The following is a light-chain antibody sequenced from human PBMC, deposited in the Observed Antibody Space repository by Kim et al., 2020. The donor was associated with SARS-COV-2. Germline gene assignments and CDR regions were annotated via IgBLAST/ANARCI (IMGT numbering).Light chain of an antibody. CDR1: SLRSYY. Sequence: VAVGQTVRITCQEDSLRSYYASWYQQKPGQAPVLVIYVKNNRPSGIPDRFSGSSSGNTASLTITGAQAEDEADYYCNSRDSSGNPLFGGGTKLTV. CDR3: NSRDSSGNPL. V-gene: IGLV3-19*01. J-gene: IGLJ3*02. CDR2: VKN.